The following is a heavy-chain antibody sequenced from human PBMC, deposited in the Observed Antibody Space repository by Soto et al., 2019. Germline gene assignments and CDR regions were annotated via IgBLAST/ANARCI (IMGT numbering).Heavy chain of an antibody. CDR1: GFTFSSYW. CDR3: ARGGRSGSYYYYYGMDV. CDR2: IKQDGSEK. D-gene: IGHD1-26*01. Sequence: GGSLRLSCAASGFTFSSYWMSWVRQAPGKGLEWVANIKQDGSEKYYVDSVKGRFTISRDNAKNSLYLQMNSLRAEDTAVYYCARGGRSGSYYYYYGMDVWGRGTTVTVSS. J-gene: IGHJ6*02. V-gene: IGHV3-7*01.